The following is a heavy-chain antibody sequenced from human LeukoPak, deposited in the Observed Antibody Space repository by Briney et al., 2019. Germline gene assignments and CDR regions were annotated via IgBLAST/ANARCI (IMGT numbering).Heavy chain of an antibody. V-gene: IGHV3-53*01. CDR2: IYSGGFT. CDR1: GFTFSDYY. Sequence: GGSLRLSCAASGFTFSDYYMSWIRQAPGKGLEWVSVIYSGGFTYYADSVKGRFTISRDNSKNTLYLQMNSLRAEDTAVYYCAKTGNPPTGDYWGQGTLVSVSS. CDR3: AKTGNPPTGDY. D-gene: IGHD1-1*01. J-gene: IGHJ4*02.